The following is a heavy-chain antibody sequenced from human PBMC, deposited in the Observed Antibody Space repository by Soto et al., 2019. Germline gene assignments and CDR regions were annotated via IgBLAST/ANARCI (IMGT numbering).Heavy chain of an antibody. Sequence: QLQLQESGPGLVKPSETLSLTCTVSGGSISSSSYWGWIRQPPGKGLEWIGSIYSIGSTYYNPSLKSRVTISVDMSKNQFSLKLSSVTAADTAVYYCRRSSRYSTDVWGKGTTVTVSS. CDR1: GGSISSSSY. J-gene: IGHJ6*04. V-gene: IGHV4-39*01. CDR2: IYSIGST. D-gene: IGHD6-13*01. CDR3: RRSSRYSTDV.